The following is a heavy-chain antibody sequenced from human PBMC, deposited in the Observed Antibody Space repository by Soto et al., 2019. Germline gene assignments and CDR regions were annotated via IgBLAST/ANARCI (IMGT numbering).Heavy chain of an antibody. V-gene: IGHV3-23*01. CDR3: ARRGSGSYYDY. CDR1: GFTFSSYA. Sequence: EVQLLESGGGLVQPGGSLRLSCAASGFTFSSYAMNWVRQAPGKGLEWVSVISGSGGSTYYADSVKGRFTISRDNSKNTLYLKMNSLRAEDTAVYYWARRGSGSYYDYWGQGTLVTVSS. D-gene: IGHD1-26*01. J-gene: IGHJ4*02. CDR2: ISGSGGST.